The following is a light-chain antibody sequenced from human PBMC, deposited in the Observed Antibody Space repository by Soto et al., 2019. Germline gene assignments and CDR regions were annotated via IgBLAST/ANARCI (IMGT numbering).Light chain of an antibody. J-gene: IGKJ4*01. CDR3: QQYDNLPPHT. V-gene: IGKV1-33*01. CDR1: QDISNY. CDR2: DAS. Sequence: DIQMIQSPSSLSASVGDRVTITCQASQDISNYLNWYQQKPGKAPKLLIYDASNLETGVPSRFSGSGSGTDFTFTISSLQPEDIATYYCQQYDNLPPHTFGGGTKVEIK.